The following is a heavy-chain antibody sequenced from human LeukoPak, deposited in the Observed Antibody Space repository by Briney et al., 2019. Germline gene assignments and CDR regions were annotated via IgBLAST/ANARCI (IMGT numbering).Heavy chain of an antibody. Sequence: SQTLSLTCAISGDSVSSNTAAWHWIRQSPSRGLEWLGRTYYRSKWYDDYAVFVKSRIIINPDTSKNQFYLQLNSVTPEDTAVYYCARNNPNSSGWYSFDSWGQGTLVTVSS. J-gene: IGHJ4*02. CDR2: TYYRSKWYD. D-gene: IGHD6-19*01. CDR3: ARNNPNSSGWYSFDS. CDR1: GDSVSSNTAA. V-gene: IGHV6-1*01.